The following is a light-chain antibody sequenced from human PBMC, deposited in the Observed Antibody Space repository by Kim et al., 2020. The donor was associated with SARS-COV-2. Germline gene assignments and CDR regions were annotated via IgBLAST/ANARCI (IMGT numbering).Light chain of an antibody. CDR3: QAWDSSTVV. CDR2: QDS. V-gene: IGLV3-1*01. Sequence: VAPGQTASINCSGDKLGDKYACWYQQKPGQSPVLVIYQDSKRPSGIPERFSGSNSGNTATLTISGTQALDEADYYCQAWDSSTVVFGGGTQLTVL. CDR1: KLGDKY. J-gene: IGLJ2*01.